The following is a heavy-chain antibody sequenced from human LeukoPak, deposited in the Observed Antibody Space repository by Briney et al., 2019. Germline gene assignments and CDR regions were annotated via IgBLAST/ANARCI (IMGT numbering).Heavy chain of an antibody. CDR3: ARDSSGWYGEGLYYYYYYMDV. Sequence: GGSLRLSCAASGFSFSSYDMSWVRQAPGKGLEWVSVISGGGGSTYYADSVKGRFTISRDNAKNSLYLQMNSLRAEDTAVYYCARDSSGWYGEGLYYYYYYMDVWGKGTTVTVSS. CDR2: ISGGGGST. CDR1: GFSFSSYD. D-gene: IGHD6-19*01. J-gene: IGHJ6*03. V-gene: IGHV3-23*01.